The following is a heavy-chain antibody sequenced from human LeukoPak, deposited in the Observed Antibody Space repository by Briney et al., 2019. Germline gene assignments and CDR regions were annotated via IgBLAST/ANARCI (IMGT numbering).Heavy chain of an antibody. J-gene: IGHJ4*02. D-gene: IGHD6-13*01. CDR2: IYTSGST. CDR1: GGSISSYY. CDR3: AREERDKSWYVVGDY. V-gene: IGHV4-4*07. Sequence: SETLSLTCTVSGGSISSYYWSWIRQPAGEGLEWIGRIYTSGSTNYNPSLKSRVTMSVDTSKNQFSLQLSSVTAADTAVYYCAREERDKSWYVVGDYWGQGTLVTVSS.